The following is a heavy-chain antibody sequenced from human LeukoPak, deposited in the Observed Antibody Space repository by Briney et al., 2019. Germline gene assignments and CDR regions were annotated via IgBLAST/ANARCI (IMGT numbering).Heavy chain of an antibody. D-gene: IGHD1-26*01. J-gene: IGHJ4*02. V-gene: IGHV3-53*01. CDR1: GFTFSSYA. CDR3: ARDIGSGNYFDY. Sequence: PGGSLRLSCAASGFTFSSYAMHWVRQAPGKGLEWVSVIYSGGTTYYADSVKGRFTISRDNSKNTLYLQMNSLRVEDTAVYYCARDIGSGNYFDYWGQGTLVTVSS. CDR2: IYSGGTT.